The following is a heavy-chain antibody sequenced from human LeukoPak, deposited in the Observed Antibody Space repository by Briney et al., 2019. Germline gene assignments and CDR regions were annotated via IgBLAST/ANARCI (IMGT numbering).Heavy chain of an antibody. J-gene: IGHJ4*02. CDR2: IYTSGGT. Sequence: PSETLSLTCTVSGDSISSYYWSWIRQPPGKGLEWIGYIYTSGGTNYIPSLKGRVTISIDTSKNQFSLKLSSVTAADSAVYYCARLSTSPDRYSLDYWGQGTLVTVSS. V-gene: IGHV4-4*09. CDR3: ARLSTSPDRYSLDY. D-gene: IGHD6-6*01. CDR1: GDSISSYY.